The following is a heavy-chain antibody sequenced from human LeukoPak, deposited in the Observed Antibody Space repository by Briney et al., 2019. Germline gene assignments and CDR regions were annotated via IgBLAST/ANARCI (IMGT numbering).Heavy chain of an antibody. CDR1: GYTFTDYS. Sequence: GASVKVSCKASGYTFTDYSMHWVRQAPGQGLEWMGWINPNSGGTDYAQKFQGRVTMTRVTSISTAYLEATRLTSDDTAVYFCVRDMIAAAGAGGWGQGTLVTVSS. V-gene: IGHV1-2*02. D-gene: IGHD6-13*01. J-gene: IGHJ4*02. CDR2: INPNSGGT. CDR3: VRDMIAAAGAGG.